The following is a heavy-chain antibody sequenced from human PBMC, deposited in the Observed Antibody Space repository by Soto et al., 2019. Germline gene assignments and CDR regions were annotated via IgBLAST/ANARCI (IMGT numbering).Heavy chain of an antibody. D-gene: IGHD6-13*01. CDR1: GFTFSSRW. J-gene: IGHJ4*02. Sequence: EVQLVESGGGLVQPGGSLRLSCEASGFTFSSRWMTWVRQGPGKGLEWVANIKQDENGKDYVDSVKGRFTISSDNAKNSLYLQMNSLRAEDTAVYYCATHDGLAAAGLVLEFWGQGTLVTVSS. V-gene: IGHV3-7*02. CDR3: ATHDGLAAAGLVLEF. CDR2: IKQDENGK.